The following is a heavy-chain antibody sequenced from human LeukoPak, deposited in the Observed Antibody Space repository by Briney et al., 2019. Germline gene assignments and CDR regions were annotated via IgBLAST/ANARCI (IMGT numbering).Heavy chain of an antibody. Sequence: PGGSLRLSCAASGFLVSDNYMSWVRHAPGKGLEWVSVIYSGGSTYYADSVKGRFTLSRDNSKNTLFLQMNSLRAEDTAVYYCAREPQGDSSGYDAFDIWGQGTMVTVSS. CDR2: IYSGGST. D-gene: IGHD3-22*01. J-gene: IGHJ3*02. V-gene: IGHV3-66*01. CDR3: AREPQGDSSGYDAFDI. CDR1: GFLVSDNY.